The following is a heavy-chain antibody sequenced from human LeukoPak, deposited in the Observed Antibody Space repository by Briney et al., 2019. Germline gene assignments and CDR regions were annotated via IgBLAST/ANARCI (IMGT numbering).Heavy chain of an antibody. V-gene: IGHV3-21*01. CDR1: GFTFSSYS. J-gene: IGHJ4*02. CDR3: VSGIAVAGTTDY. D-gene: IGHD6-19*01. Sequence: PGGSLRLSCAASGFTFSSYSMNWVRQAPGKGLEWVSSISSSSSYIYYADSVKGRFTISRDNAKNSLYLQMNSLRAEDTAVYYCVSGIAVAGTTDYWGQGTLVTVSS. CDR2: ISSSSSYI.